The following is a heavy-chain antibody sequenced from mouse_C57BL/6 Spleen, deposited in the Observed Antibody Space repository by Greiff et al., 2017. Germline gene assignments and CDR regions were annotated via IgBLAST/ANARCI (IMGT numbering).Heavy chain of an antibody. V-gene: IGHV1-81*01. D-gene: IGHD1-1*01. CDR3: ANDYYGSSYDWYFDV. J-gene: IGHJ1*03. CDR2: IYPRSGNT. Sequence: VKLLESGAELARPGASVKLSCKASGYTFTSYGISWVKQRTGQGLEWIGEIYPRSGNTYYNEKFKGKATLTADKSSSTAYMELRSLTSEDSAVYFCANDYYGSSYDWYFDVWGTGTTVTVSS. CDR1: GYTFTSYG.